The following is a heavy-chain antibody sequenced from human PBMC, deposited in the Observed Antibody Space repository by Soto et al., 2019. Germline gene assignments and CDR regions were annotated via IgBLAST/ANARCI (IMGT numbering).Heavy chain of an antibody. D-gene: IGHD3-3*01. V-gene: IGHV3-49*04. CDR1: GFTFGDYA. CDR2: IRSKAYGGTT. Sequence: LRLSCTASGFTFGDYAMSWVRQAPGKGLEWVGFIRSKAYGGTTEYAASVKGRFTISRDDSKSIAYLQMNSLKTEDTAVYYCTRDNYDFWSGYLTYYYYGMDVWGQGTTVTVSS. J-gene: IGHJ6*02. CDR3: TRDNYDFWSGYLTYYYYGMDV.